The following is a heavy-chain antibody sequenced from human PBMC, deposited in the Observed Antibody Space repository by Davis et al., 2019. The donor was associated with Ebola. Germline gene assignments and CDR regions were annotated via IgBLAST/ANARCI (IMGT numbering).Heavy chain of an antibody. CDR3: ARAVLRTLGAFDI. V-gene: IGHV4-61*02. CDR2: IYTSGST. Sequence: PSETLSLTCAVSGGSISSGDYYWSWIRQPAGKGLEWIGRIYTSGSTNYNPSLKSRVTMSVDTSKNQFSLKLSSVTAADTAVYYCARAVLRTLGAFDIWGQGTMVTVSS. J-gene: IGHJ3*02. D-gene: IGHD2-2*01. CDR1: GGSISSGDYY.